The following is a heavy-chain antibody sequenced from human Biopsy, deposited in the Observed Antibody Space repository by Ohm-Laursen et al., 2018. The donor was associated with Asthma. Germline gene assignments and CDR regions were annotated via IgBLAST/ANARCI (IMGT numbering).Heavy chain of an antibody. CDR2: INPNSGAT. CDR1: GYTFTSYG. Sequence: SVKVSCKASGYTFTSYGISWVRQAPGQGLEWMGWINPNSGATNYAQKFQGRVTMTRDTSISTAYMEVSRLRSEDTAVYYCARAGALIVGATMGYWGQGTLVTVSS. V-gene: IGHV1-2*02. D-gene: IGHD1-26*01. CDR3: ARAGALIVGATMGY. J-gene: IGHJ4*02.